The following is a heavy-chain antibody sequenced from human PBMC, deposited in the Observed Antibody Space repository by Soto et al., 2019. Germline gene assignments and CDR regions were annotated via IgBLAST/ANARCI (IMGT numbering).Heavy chain of an antibody. CDR1: GGTFSSYA. J-gene: IGHJ4*02. CDR2: IIPIFGTA. CDR3: ASYVTTKGAFDY. Sequence: QVQLVQSGAEVKKPGSSVKVSCKASGGTFSSYAIIWVRQAPGQGLEWMGGIIPIFGTANYAQKFQGRVTITADKSTSTAYLELSSLRSEDTAVYYCASYVTTKGAFDYWGQGTLVTVSS. V-gene: IGHV1-69*06. D-gene: IGHD4-17*01.